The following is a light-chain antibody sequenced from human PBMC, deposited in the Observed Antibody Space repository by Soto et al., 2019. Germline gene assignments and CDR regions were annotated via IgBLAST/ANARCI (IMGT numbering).Light chain of an antibody. J-gene: IGLJ2*01. V-gene: IGLV1-51*02. CDR1: SSNIGNNY. CDR3: GTWQSSLSAWV. Sequence: QAVVTQPPSVSAAPGPTVTISCSGSSSNIGNNYVSWYQHLPGTAPKLLIYENNKRPSGIPDRFSGSKSGTSATLGITGLQTGDEAEYYCGTWQSSLSAWVFGGGTQLTVL. CDR2: ENN.